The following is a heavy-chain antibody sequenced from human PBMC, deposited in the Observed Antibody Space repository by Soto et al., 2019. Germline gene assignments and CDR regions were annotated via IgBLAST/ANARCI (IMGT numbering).Heavy chain of an antibody. D-gene: IGHD3-3*01. CDR2: IYHSGSA. CDR1: GGSISSGDYY. V-gene: IGHV4-30-4*02. J-gene: IGHJ5*02. Sequence: SETLSLTCTVSGGSISSGDYYWTWIRHLPGKGLEWIGYIYHSGSAYYNPSLKSRLTMSVDASKNQFSLKLSSVTAADTAVYYCARDNYDFWSGYPNWFDPWGQGTLVTVSS. CDR3: ARDNYDFWSGYPNWFDP.